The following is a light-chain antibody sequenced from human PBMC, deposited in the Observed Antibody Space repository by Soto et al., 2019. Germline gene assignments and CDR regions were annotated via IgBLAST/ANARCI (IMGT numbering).Light chain of an antibody. CDR3: QQYNSWPLT. J-gene: IGKJ4*01. Sequence: EFVLTQSPGTLSLSPGERATLSCRASQTVRNNYLAWYQQKPGQAPRLLIYDASSRATGIPDRFSGGGSGTDFTLTISRLQSEDFAVYYCQQYNSWPLTFGGGTKVDIK. V-gene: IGKV3-20*01. CDR2: DAS. CDR1: QTVRNNY.